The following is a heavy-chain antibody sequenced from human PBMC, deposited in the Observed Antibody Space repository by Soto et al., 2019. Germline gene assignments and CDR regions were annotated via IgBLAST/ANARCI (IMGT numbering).Heavy chain of an antibody. D-gene: IGHD5-18*01. CDR3: AREGYSYGHLSFDY. V-gene: IGHV3-30-3*01. Sequence: GGSLRLSCASSGFPFSSYAMHWVRQAPGKGLEWVAVISYDGSNKYYADSVKGRFTISRDNSKNTLYLQMNSLRAEDTAVYYCAREGYSYGHLSFDYWGQGTLVTVSS. CDR1: GFPFSSYA. CDR2: ISYDGSNK. J-gene: IGHJ4*02.